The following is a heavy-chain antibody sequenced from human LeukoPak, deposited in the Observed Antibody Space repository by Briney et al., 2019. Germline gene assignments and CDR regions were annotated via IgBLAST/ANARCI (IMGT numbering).Heavy chain of an antibody. D-gene: IGHD6-13*01. CDR3: ARHDGIAGAFDI. CDR2: IYYSGST. CDR1: GGSISSYY. J-gene: IGHJ3*02. V-gene: IGHV4-59*08. Sequence: SETLSLTCTVSGGSISSYYWSWFRQPPGKGLEWIGYIYYSGSTNYNPSLKSRVTISVDTSKNQFSLKLSSVTAADTAVYYCARHDGIAGAFDIWGQGTMVTVSS.